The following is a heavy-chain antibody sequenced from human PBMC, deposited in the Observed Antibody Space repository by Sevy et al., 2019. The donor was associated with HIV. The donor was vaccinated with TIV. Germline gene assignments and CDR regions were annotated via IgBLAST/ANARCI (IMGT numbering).Heavy chain of an antibody. V-gene: IGHV3-15*01. CDR3: TAGVGASDFDY. J-gene: IGHJ4*02. D-gene: IGHD1-26*01. CDR1: GVSFSNAW. CDR2: IKSKTEGATR. Sequence: LSLTCAASGVSFSNAWMSWVRQAPGKGLEWVGRIKSKTEGATRDFAAPVKGRLLISRDDSRNTVYLQMNSLKTEDTAVYYCTAGVGASDFDYWGQGTLVTVSS.